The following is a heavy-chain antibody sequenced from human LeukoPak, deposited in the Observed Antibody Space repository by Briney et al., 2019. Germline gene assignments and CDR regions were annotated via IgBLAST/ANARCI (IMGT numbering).Heavy chain of an antibody. D-gene: IGHD3-3*01. CDR3: ARDSDYDFWSGYLWFDP. CDR1: GFTFSSYG. Sequence: GGSLRLSCAASGFTFSSYGMHWVRQAPGKGLEGVAVIWYDGSNKYYADSVKGRFTISRDNSKNTLYLQMNSLRAEDTAVYYCARDSDYDFWSGYLWFDPWGQGTLVTVSS. CDR2: IWYDGSNK. V-gene: IGHV3-33*01. J-gene: IGHJ5*02.